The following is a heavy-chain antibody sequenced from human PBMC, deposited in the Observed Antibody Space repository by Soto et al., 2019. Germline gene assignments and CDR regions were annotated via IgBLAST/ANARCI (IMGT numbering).Heavy chain of an antibody. J-gene: IGHJ6*03. Sequence: GGSLRLSCATSGFSSSSYAMNWVRQAPGKGLEWVSGISASGGSTFYADSVKGRFTISTDKSTNTLYLQMNSLRAEDTAVYYCAKSNFYYYYYVDVWGKGTTVSVSS. CDR3: AKSNFYYYYYVDV. CDR2: ISASGGST. CDR1: GFSSSSYA. V-gene: IGHV3-23*01.